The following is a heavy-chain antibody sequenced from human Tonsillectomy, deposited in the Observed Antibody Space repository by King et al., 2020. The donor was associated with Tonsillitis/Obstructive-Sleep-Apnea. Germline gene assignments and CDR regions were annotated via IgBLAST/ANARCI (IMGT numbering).Heavy chain of an antibody. J-gene: IGHJ6*03. CDR1: GYTFTSYY. CDR2: INPSGGST. CDR3: AREAECSSTSCYEYYYYYMDV. V-gene: IGHV1-46*01. Sequence: VQLVESGAEVRKPGASVKVSCKASGYTFTSYYMHWVRQAPGQGLEWMGIINPSGGSTSYAQKFQGRVTMTRDTSTRTVYMELSSLRSEDTAVYYCAREAECSSTSCYEYYYYYMDVWGKGTTVTVSS. D-gene: IGHD2-2*01.